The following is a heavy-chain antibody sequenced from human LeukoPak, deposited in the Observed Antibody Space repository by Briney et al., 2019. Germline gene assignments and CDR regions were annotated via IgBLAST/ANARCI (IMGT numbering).Heavy chain of an antibody. CDR2: IGSRADR. J-gene: IGHJ6*02. CDR3: AKDHTVGASYYNYGMDV. Sequence: GGSLRLSCAASGFTFSSYAVTWVRQAPGKGLEWVSSIGSRADRYYADSVKGRFTISRDSSKNTLYLQMNSLTAEDTAVYYCAKDHTVGASYYNYGMDVWGQGTTVTVSS. CDR1: GFTFSSYA. D-gene: IGHD1-26*01. V-gene: IGHV3-23*01.